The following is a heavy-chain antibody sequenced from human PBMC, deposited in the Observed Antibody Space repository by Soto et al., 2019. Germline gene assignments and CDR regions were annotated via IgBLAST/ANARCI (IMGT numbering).Heavy chain of an antibody. J-gene: IGHJ4*02. CDR2: IYYSGST. CDR1: GASISNYY. D-gene: IGHD6-19*01. CDR3: ARLPGYSSGVFDY. V-gene: IGHV4-59*08. Sequence: QVQLQEWGPGLVKPSETLSLTCTIFGASISNYYWSWIRQPPGKGLEWIGYIYYSGSTNYNPSLKSRVTISVDTSKTHFSLQLSSVTAADTAVYYCARLPGYSSGVFDYWGQGSLVTVSS.